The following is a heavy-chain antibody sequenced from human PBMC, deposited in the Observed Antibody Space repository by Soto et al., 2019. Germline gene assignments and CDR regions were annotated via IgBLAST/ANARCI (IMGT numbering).Heavy chain of an antibody. V-gene: IGHV3-66*01. CDR3: ATGVNYRPILG. J-gene: IGHJ4*02. CDR1: GFAVSSNH. D-gene: IGHD3-16*01. Sequence: EVQLVESGGGLVQPGGSLRLSCAASGFAVSSNHMTWVRQAPGKGLEWVSVIYSGGSTYCADSVKGRFTISRDNSENTLYLHMNSLRDEDTAVYYCATGVNYRPILGWGQGTLVTVSS. CDR2: IYSGGST.